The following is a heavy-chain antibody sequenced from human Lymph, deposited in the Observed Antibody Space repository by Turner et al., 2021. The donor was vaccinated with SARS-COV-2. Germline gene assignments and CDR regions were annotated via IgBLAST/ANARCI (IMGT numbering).Heavy chain of an antibody. CDR3: ARDIPTTADYFDY. Sequence: EVQLVESGGGLVKPGGSLRLSCAASGFPFSTYSMNWVRQAPGKGLEWISSISSSSSYIYYAVSVKGRFTISRDDAKNSLYLQMNSLRAEDTAVYYCARDIPTTADYFDYWGQGTLVTVSS. D-gene: IGHD4-17*01. CDR2: ISSSSSYI. CDR1: GFPFSTYS. J-gene: IGHJ4*02. V-gene: IGHV3-21*01.